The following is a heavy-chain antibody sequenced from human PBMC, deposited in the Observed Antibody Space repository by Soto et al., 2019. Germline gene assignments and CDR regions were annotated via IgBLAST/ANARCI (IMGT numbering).Heavy chain of an antibody. J-gene: IGHJ3*02. Sequence: GGSLRLSCVASGFTFSDYGMHWVRQAPCKGLEWVAIIWYDGSDKYYADSVKGRFTISRDSSQNTLYLQMDSLRAEDTALYYCAREYCRGRTCSVQDAFDIWGQGTMVTVSS. CDR3: AREYCRGRTCSVQDAFDI. CDR2: IWYDGSDK. CDR1: GFTFSDYG. D-gene: IGHD2-15*01. V-gene: IGHV3-33*01.